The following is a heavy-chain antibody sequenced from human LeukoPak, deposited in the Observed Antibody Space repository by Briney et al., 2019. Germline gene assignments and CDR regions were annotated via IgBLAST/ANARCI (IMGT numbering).Heavy chain of an antibody. D-gene: IGHD4-23*01. CDR2: IYYSGST. J-gene: IGHJ4*02. CDR1: GGSISSGDYS. CDR3: ARSISGGLRWNRGYYFDY. V-gene: IGHV4-30-4*01. Sequence: SQTLSLTCTVSGGSISSGDYSWSWIRQPPGKGLEWIGYIYYSGSTYYNPSLKSRVTISADTSKNQFSLKLSSVTAADTAVYYCARSISGGLRWNRGYYFDYWGQGTLVTVSS.